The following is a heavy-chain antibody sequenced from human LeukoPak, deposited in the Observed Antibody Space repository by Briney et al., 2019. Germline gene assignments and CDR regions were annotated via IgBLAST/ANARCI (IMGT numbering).Heavy chain of an antibody. CDR1: GGSISSYY. J-gene: IGHJ6*02. CDR2: IYYSGST. CDR3: ARRPYDISTGDYYYGMDV. Sequence: SETLSLTCTVSGGSISSYYWSWIRQPPGKGLEWIGYIYYSGSTNYNPSLKSRVTISVDTSKNQFSLKLGSVTAADTAVYYCARRPYDISTGDYYYGMDVWGQGTTVTVSS. V-gene: IGHV4-59*01. D-gene: IGHD3-9*01.